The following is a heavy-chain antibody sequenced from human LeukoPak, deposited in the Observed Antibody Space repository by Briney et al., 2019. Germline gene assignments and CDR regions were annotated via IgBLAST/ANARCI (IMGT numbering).Heavy chain of an antibody. Sequence: GASVKVSCKASGYTFTGYYMHWVRQAPGQGLEWMGWINPNSGGTNYAQKFQGRVTMTRDTSISTAYMELSRLRSDDTAVYYCARVVSSSGWYYYYYYMDVWGKGTTVTVSS. CDR3: ARVVSSSGWYYYYYYMDV. J-gene: IGHJ6*03. CDR1: GYTFTGYY. CDR2: INPNSGGT. D-gene: IGHD6-19*01. V-gene: IGHV1-2*02.